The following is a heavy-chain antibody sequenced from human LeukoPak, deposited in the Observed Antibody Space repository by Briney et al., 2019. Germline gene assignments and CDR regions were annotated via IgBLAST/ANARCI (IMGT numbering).Heavy chain of an antibody. CDR2: ISYDGSNK. CDR3: ATSSPRNYFDH. V-gene: IGHV3-30*03. Sequence: GGSLRLSCAASGLTFSSYGMHWVRQAPGKGLEWVAVISYDGSNKYYADSVKGRFTISRDDSQNTIYLQMDSLRAEDTAVYYCATSSPRNYFDHWGQGTLVTVSS. CDR1: GLTFSSYG. J-gene: IGHJ4*02. D-gene: IGHD1-14*01.